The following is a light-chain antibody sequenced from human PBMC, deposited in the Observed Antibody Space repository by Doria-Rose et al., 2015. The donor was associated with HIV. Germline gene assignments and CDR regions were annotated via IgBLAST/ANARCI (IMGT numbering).Light chain of an antibody. V-gene: IGKV3-20*01. Sequence: EIVKTQSPGTLSLSPGERATLSRRASQSFSSTYLAWYQQKPGQAPSLLIYDGSTRATGIPDRFSASGSGTDFTLTINRLEPEDFALYYCHQYGTSWTFGQGTKVEI. CDR3: HQYGTSWT. J-gene: IGKJ1*01. CDR1: QSFSSTY. CDR2: DGS.